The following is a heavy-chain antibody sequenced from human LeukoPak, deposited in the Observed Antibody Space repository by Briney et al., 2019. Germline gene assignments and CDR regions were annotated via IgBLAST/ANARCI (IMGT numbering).Heavy chain of an antibody. CDR3: ARVEDWFDP. CDR1: GYTFTSYG. J-gene: IGHJ5*02. Sequence: ASVKVSCKASGYTFTSYGISWVRQAPGQGLEWMGWMNPNSGNTGYAQKFQGRVTMTRNTSISTAYMELSSLRSEDTAVYYCARVEDWFDPWGQGTLVTVSS. CDR2: MNPNSGNT. V-gene: IGHV1-8*02.